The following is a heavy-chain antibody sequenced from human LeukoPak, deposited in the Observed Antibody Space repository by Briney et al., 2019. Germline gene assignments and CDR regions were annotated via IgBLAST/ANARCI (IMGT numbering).Heavy chain of an antibody. CDR1: GFTFSSYS. D-gene: IGHD4-23*01. Sequence: GGSLRLSCAASGFTFSSYSMNWVRQAPGKGLEWVSSISSSSSYIYYADSVKGRFTISRDNAKNSLYPQMNSLRAEGTAVYYCARDTVVPNAYWGQGTLVTVSS. V-gene: IGHV3-21*01. CDR2: ISSSSSYI. CDR3: ARDTVVPNAY. J-gene: IGHJ4*02.